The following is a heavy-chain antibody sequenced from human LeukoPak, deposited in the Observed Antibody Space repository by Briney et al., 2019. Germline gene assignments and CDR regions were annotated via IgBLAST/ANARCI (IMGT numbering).Heavy chain of an antibody. CDR1: TYIFTYYW. J-gene: IGHJ5*02. CDR2: IYPGDSDT. CDR3: VRVLRPGSSSRDYNWFDP. Sequence: PGESLKISCTGSTYIFTYYWIGWVRQMPGKGLEWMGIIYPGDSDTRYSPSFQGQVTISADKSISTAYLQWSGLKASDTAMYYCVRVLRPGSSSRDYNWFDPWGQGTLVTVSS. D-gene: IGHD6-6*01. V-gene: IGHV5-51*01.